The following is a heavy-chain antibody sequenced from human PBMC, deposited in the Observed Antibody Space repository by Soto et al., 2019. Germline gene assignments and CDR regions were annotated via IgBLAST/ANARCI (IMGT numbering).Heavy chain of an antibody. V-gene: IGHV3-23*01. D-gene: IGHD3-16*01. CDR2: IGAVDDTT. CDR3: AKEIGSRGPFDY. CDR1: GFTFTRYG. J-gene: IGHJ4*02. Sequence: GGSLRLSCAASGFTFTRYGMNWVRQAPGKGLEWVSAIGAVDDTTYYADSVKGRFTISRDTSKNTLYLQMDSLRAEDTALYYCAKEIGSRGPFDYWGQGTLVTVSS.